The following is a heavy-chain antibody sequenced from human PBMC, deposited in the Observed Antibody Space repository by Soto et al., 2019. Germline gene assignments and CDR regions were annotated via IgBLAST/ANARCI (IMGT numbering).Heavy chain of an antibody. D-gene: IGHD3-22*01. J-gene: IGHJ4*02. CDR3: ARNDSSGYLDS. CDR2: ISSSATYA. V-gene: IGHV3-11*06. CDR1: VFTFSAYY. Sequence: GSLRVSCAASVFTFSAYYMSWIRQAPGKGLEWLSYISSSATYAIYADSVKGRFTLSRDNAKNSLYLQMNSLRAEDTAVYYCARNDSSGYLDSWGQGTLVTVSS.